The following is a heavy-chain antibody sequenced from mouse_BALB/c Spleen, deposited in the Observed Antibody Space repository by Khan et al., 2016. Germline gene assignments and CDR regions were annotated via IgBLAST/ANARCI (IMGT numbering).Heavy chain of an antibody. Sequence: EVQLQESGAELVKPGASVKLSCTASGFNIKDTYMHWVKQRPEQGLEWIGRIDPANGNTKYDPKFQGKATITADTSSNTAYLQLSSLTSEDTAVYYCARGLLGAMDYWGQGTSVTVSS. D-gene: IGHD2-3*01. CDR3: ARGLLGAMDY. V-gene: IGHV14-3*02. CDR1: GFNIKDTY. CDR2: IDPANGNT. J-gene: IGHJ4*01.